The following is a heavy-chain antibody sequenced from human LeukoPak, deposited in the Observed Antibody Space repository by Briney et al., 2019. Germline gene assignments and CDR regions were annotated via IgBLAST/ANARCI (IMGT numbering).Heavy chain of an antibody. V-gene: IGHV5-51*01. CDR2: IYPGDSDT. D-gene: IGHD4-23*01. CDR3: ARHSLRRGKSYYFDY. Sequence: GESLKISCKGSGYSFTSYWIGWVRQMPGKGLEWMGIIYPGDSDTRYSPSFQGQVTISADKSISTAYLQWSSLKASDTAMYYCARHSLRRGKSYYFDYWGQGTLVTVSS. J-gene: IGHJ4*02. CDR1: GYSFTSYW.